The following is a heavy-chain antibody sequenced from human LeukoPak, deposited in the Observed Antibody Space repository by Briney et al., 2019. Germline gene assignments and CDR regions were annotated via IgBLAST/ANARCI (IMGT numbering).Heavy chain of an antibody. Sequence: GGSRRLSCAASGFSFSGYWMSWVRQAPGKGLEWVANIKQDGSEKYYVDSVKGRFTISRDNAKNSLYLQMNSLRAEDTAVYYCARDRRDFQHWGQGTLVTVPS. CDR3: ARDRRDFQH. D-gene: IGHD1-14*01. CDR2: IKQDGSEK. J-gene: IGHJ1*01. V-gene: IGHV3-7*01. CDR1: GFSFSGYW.